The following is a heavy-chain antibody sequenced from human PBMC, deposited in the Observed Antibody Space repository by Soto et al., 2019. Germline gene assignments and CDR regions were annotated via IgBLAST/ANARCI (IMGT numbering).Heavy chain of an antibody. CDR2: INAGNGNT. Sequence: QLVQSGPEVKKPGTSVKVSCKASGFTFTSYAMHWVRQAPGQRLEWMGWINAGNGNTKYSQKFQGRVTITRDTSASTAYMELSSLRSEDTAVYYCARDLRPDCSSTSCSYYYGMDVWGQGTTVTVSS. V-gene: IGHV1-3*01. J-gene: IGHJ6*02. CDR3: ARDLRPDCSSTSCSYYYGMDV. CDR1: GFTFTSYA. D-gene: IGHD2-2*01.